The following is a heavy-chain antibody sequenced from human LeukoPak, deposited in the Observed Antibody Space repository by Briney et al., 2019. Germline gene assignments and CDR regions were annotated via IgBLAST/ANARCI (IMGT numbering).Heavy chain of an antibody. V-gene: IGHV3-15*01. D-gene: IGHD1-1*01. CDR3: SPSPQGLEH. J-gene: IGHJ4*02. CDR2: IQSETDGGTT. CDR1: GFSFSHAW. Sequence: GGSLRLSCAASGFSFSHAWMTWVRQAPGKGLEWIGRIQSETDGGTTDYAAPVKGRFTISRDDSKNMLYLQMNSLKNEDTAVYYCSPSPQGLEHWGRGTLVSVSP.